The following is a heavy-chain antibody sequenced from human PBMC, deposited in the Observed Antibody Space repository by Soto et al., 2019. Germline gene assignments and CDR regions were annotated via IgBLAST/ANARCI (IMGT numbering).Heavy chain of an antibody. CDR2: IIPIFGTA. J-gene: IGHJ6*02. D-gene: IGHD3-3*01. Sequence: QVQLVQSGAEVKKPGSSVKVSCKASGGTFSSYAISWVRQAPGQGLEWMGGIIPIFGTANYAQKFQGRVTITADESTSTAYMELSSLRSEDTAVYYCARAVFRFLEWSRTYYYYYGMDVWGQGTTVTVSS. V-gene: IGHV1-69*01. CDR1: GGTFSSYA. CDR3: ARAVFRFLEWSRTYYYYYGMDV.